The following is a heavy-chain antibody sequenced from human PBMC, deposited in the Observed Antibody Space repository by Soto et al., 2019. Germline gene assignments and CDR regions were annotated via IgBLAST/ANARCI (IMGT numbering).Heavy chain of an antibody. Sequence: GGSLRLSCAASGFTFSSYAMSWVRQAPGKGLEWVSAISGSGGSTYYADSVRGRFTISRDNSKNTLYLQMNSLRVEDTAVYYCAKDGMQGGPYYFDYWGQRTLVTVSS. CDR1: GFTFSSYA. J-gene: IGHJ4*02. CDR3: AKDGMQGGPYYFDY. CDR2: ISGSGGST. V-gene: IGHV3-23*01. D-gene: IGHD2-15*01.